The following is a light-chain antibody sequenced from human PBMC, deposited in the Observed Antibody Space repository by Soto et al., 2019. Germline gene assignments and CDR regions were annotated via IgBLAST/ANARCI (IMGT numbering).Light chain of an antibody. Sequence: QSVLTQPASVSGSPGQSIAISCTGTSSDVGAYNSVSWYQQYPGKAPKLMIHDVSNRPSGVSNRFSGSKSDNTASLTISGLQAEDEADYYCSSYTSSSSYVLGSGTKVTVL. V-gene: IGLV2-14*01. CDR1: SSDVGAYNS. CDR3: SSYTSSSSYV. J-gene: IGLJ1*01. CDR2: DVS.